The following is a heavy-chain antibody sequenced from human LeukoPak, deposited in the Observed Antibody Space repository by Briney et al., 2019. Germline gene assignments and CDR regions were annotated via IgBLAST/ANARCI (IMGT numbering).Heavy chain of an antibody. CDR3: GRTTAGSGNWFDP. Sequence: PGGSLRLSCAASGFTVSGNYISWVRQAPGKGLEWVSIIYSGGSTYYADSVKGRFTISRDNSKNTVYLQMNSLRAEDTAVYYCGRTTAGSGNWFDPWGQGTLVTVSP. D-gene: IGHD6-13*01. V-gene: IGHV3-53*01. J-gene: IGHJ5*02. CDR1: GFTVSGNY. CDR2: IYSGGST.